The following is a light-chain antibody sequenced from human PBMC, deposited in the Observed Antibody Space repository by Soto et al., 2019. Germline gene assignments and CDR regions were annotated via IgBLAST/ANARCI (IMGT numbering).Light chain of an antibody. Sequence: QSALTQPPSASGSPGQSVTISCTGTSSDVGGYNYVSWYQQHPGKAPKLMIYDVSKRPSGVPDRFSGSKSGNTAALTVSGLQDEDEDDDYCSSYAGSNNYVFGTGTKLTVL. CDR1: SSDVGGYNY. V-gene: IGLV2-8*01. CDR3: SSYAGSNNYV. J-gene: IGLJ1*01. CDR2: DVS.